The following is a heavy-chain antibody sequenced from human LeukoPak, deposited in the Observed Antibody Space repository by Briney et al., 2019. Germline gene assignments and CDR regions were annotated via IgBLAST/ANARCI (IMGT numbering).Heavy chain of an antibody. J-gene: IGHJ6*02. V-gene: IGHV1-2*02. D-gene: IGHD6-13*01. CDR2: INPNSGGT. CDR1: GYTFTGYY. CDR3: ARETSIAAAGMDV. Sequence: ASVKVSCKASGYTFTGYYMYWVRQAPGQGLEWMGWINPNSGGTNYAQKFQGRVTMTRDTSISTAYMELSRLRSDDTAVYYCARETSIAAAGMDVWGQGTTVTVSS.